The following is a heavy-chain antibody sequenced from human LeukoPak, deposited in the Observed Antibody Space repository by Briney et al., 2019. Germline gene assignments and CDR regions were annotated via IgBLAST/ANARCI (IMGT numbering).Heavy chain of an antibody. J-gene: IGHJ4*02. CDR2: IKQDGSEK. D-gene: IGHD5-24*01. V-gene: IGHV3-7*01. Sequence: GGSLRLSCAASGFTFSSYWMSWVRQAPGKGLEWVANIKQDGSEKYYVDSVKGRFTISRDNAKNSLFLQMNSLRAEDTAVYFCARGEQKATITGLDSWGQGTLVTVSS. CDR3: ARGEQKATITGLDS. CDR1: GFTFSSYW.